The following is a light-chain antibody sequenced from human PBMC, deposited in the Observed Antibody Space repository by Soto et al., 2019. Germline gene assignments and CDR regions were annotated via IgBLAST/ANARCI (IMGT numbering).Light chain of an antibody. J-gene: IGLJ1*01. Sequence: QSVLPQPPSVSAAPGQKVTISCSGNSSNIGSNDVSWYQQLPGKAPKLLIYENSQRPSGIPDRFSGSKSGTSATLGIARLQPGDEADYYCGTWDSSLIALFGTGTKLTVL. V-gene: IGLV1-51*02. CDR1: SSNIGSND. CDR3: GTWDSSLIAL. CDR2: ENS.